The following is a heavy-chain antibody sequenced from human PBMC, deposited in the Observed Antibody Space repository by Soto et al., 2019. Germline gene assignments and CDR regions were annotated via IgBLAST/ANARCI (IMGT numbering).Heavy chain of an antibody. V-gene: IGHV1-69*13. J-gene: IGHJ4*02. CDR3: AREGSGYNF. CDR1: RVSFRNFG. CDR2: IVPVFGRP. Sequence: GASLKVSFKASRVSFRNFGISWVRQAPGQGLEWMGGIVPVFGRPNYAQRFRGRLTITADESTSTGYMELISLRSDDTAVYYCAREGSGYNFWGQGTQVTVS. D-gene: IGHD5-12*01.